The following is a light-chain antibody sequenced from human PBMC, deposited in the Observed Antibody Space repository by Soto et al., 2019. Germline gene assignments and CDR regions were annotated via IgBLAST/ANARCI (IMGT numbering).Light chain of an antibody. J-gene: IGKJ3*01. V-gene: IGKV1-39*01. Sequence: DIEMTQSPSSLSASVGDRVTITCRASQSISSYLNWYQQKPGKAPKLLIYAVSNLQSGVQSRFSGSGSGTDFTLTIRSLQPEDFATYYCQQNYITPLAFGPGTKVDIK. CDR1: QSISSY. CDR2: AVS. CDR3: QQNYITPLA.